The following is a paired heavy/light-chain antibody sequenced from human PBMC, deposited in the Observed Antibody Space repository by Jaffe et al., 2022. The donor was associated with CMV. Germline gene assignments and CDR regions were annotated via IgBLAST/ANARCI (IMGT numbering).Light chain of an antibody. CDR2: GAS. J-gene: IGKJ5*01. V-gene: IGKV3-20*01. CDR3: QQYGSSSIT. CDR1: QSVSSSY. Sequence: EIVLTQSPGTLSLSPGERATLSCRASQSVSSSYLAWYQQKPGQAPRLLIYGASSRATGIPDRFSGSGSGTDFTLTISRLEPEDFAVYYCQQYGSSSITFGQGTRLEIK.
Heavy chain of an antibody. Sequence: EVQLVESGGGLVQPGGSLRLSCAASGFTFSSYDMHWVRQATGKGLEWVSAIGTAGDTYYPGSVKGRFTISRENAKNSLYLQMNSLRAGDTAVYYCARGLGADSSGYYYVDWYFDLWGRGTLVTVSS. D-gene: IGHD3-22*01. CDR2: IGTAGDT. CDR3: ARGLGADSSGYYYVDWYFDL. V-gene: IGHV3-13*01. J-gene: IGHJ2*01. CDR1: GFTFSSYD.